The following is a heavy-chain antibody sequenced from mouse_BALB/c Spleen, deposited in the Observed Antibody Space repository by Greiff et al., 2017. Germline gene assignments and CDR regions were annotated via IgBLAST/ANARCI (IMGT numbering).Heavy chain of an antibody. CDR1: GFTFSSYG. CDR2: ISSGGSYT. J-gene: IGHJ2*01. CDR3: ARGPYFYFDY. D-gene: IGHD2-10*01. Sequence: EVQVMDSGGDLVKPGGSLKLSCAASGFTFSSYGMSWVRQTPDKRLEWVATISSGGSYTYYPDSVKGRFTISRDNAKNTLYLQMSSLKSEDTAMYYCARGPYFYFDYWGQGTTLTVSS. V-gene: IGHV5-6*01.